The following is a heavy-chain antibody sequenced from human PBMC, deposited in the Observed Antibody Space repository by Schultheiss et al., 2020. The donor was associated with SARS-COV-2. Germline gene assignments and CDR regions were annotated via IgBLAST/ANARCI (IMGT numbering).Heavy chain of an antibody. D-gene: IGHD3-16*01. CDR2: INPNSGGT. Sequence: ASVKVSCKASGYTFTGYYIHWVRQAPGQGLEWMGWINPNSGGTNYAQKFQGRVTMTRDTSISTAYMELSSLRSEDTAVYYCARVTALGGGTFDYWGQGTLVTVSS. V-gene: IGHV1-2*02. J-gene: IGHJ4*02. CDR3: ARVTALGGGTFDY. CDR1: GYTFTGYY.